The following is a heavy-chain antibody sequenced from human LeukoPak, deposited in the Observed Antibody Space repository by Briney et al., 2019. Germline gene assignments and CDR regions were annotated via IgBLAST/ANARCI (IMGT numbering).Heavy chain of an antibody. J-gene: IGHJ4*02. CDR3: ARRGQWLASDY. Sequence: ASVKVSCKASGYTFTGYYMHWVRQAPGQGLEWMGWINPNSGGTNYAQKFQGRVTMARDTSASTVYMELSSLRSEDTAVYYCARRGQWLASDYWGQGTLVTVSS. CDR2: INPNSGGT. D-gene: IGHD6-19*01. CDR1: GYTFTGYY. V-gene: IGHV1-2*02.